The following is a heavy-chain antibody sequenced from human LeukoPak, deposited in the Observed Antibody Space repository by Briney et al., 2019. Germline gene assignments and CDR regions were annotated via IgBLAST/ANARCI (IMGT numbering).Heavy chain of an antibody. CDR3: ARLSTAMVDDY. V-gene: IGHV4-38-2*01. CDR1: GYSISSGYY. Sequence: PSETLSLTCAVSGYSISSGYYWGWVRQPPGKGLEWIGNICHRGSTYYNPSLKSRVTISVDTSKNQFSLKLSSVTAADTAVYYCARLSTAMVDDYWGQGTLVTVSS. J-gene: IGHJ4*02. CDR2: ICHRGST. D-gene: IGHD5-18*01.